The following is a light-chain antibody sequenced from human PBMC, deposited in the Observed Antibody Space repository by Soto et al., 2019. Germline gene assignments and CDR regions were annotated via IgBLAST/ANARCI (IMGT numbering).Light chain of an antibody. V-gene: IGKV2-28*01. CDR1: QSLLHSNGNNQ. CDR3: MQSLQTPLT. CDR2: LGS. Sequence: DIVMTQSPLSVPVTPGEPASISCRSSQSLLHSNGNNQLDWYVQKPGQSPQLLIYLGSYRAAGVPDRFSGSGSGTDFTLKISRVEAADVGIYYCMQSLQTPLTFGGGNKVEI. J-gene: IGKJ4*01.